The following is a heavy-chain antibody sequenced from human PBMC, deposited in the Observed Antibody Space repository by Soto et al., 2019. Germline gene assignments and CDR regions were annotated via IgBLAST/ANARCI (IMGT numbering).Heavy chain of an antibody. CDR2: INHSGST. CDR1: GGSFSGYY. Sequence: SETLSLTCAVYGGSFSGYYWSWIRQPPGKGLEWIGEINHSGSTNYNPSLKSRVTISVDTSKNQFSLKLSSVTAADTAVYYCARGPPHCSGGSCYPGGFDYWGQGTLVTVSS. V-gene: IGHV4-34*01. CDR3: ARGPPHCSGGSCYPGGFDY. D-gene: IGHD2-15*01. J-gene: IGHJ4*02.